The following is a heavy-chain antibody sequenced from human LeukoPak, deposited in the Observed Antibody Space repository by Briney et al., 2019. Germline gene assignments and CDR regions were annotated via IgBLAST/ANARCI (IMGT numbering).Heavy chain of an antibody. CDR2: ISSSGSTI. V-gene: IGHV3-48*03. CDR3: ALADMATPYY. Sequence: GGSLRLSCAASGFTFSSYEMNWVRQAPGKGLEWVSYISSSGSTIYYADSVKGRFTISRDNAKNSLYLQMNSLRAEDTAVYYCALADMATPYYWGQGTLVTVSS. CDR1: GFTFSSYE. D-gene: IGHD5-24*01. J-gene: IGHJ4*02.